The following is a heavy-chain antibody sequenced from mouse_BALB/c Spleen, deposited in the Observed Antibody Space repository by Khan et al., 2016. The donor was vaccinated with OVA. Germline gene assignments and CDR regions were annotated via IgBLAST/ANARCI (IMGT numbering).Heavy chain of an antibody. J-gene: IGHJ4*01. Sequence: EVELVESGGGLVQPGGSLRLSCATSGFTFTDYYMSWVRQPPGKALEWLAFIRNKANAYTTEYSASVKGRFTISRDNSQSILYLQMNTLRDEDSATYYCARDNPYAMDYWGQGTSVTVSS. CDR1: GFTFTDYY. V-gene: IGHV7-3*02. CDR3: ARDNPYAMDY. CDR2: IRNKANAYTT.